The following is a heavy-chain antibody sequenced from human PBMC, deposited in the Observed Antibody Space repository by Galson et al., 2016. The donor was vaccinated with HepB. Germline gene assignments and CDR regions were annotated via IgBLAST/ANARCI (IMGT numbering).Heavy chain of an antibody. J-gene: IGHJ6*02. V-gene: IGHV5-10-1*01. CDR1: GYRLTDYW. CDR3: ARALEYGSRNYYDYYAMDV. Sequence: QSGAEVKEPGESLRISCQGSGYRLTDYWITWVRQVPGKGLQWMGRIDPDDSYTNYTPSFQGPVPISVDKSINTAYLQWSTLKASDTAIYYCARALEYGSRNYYDYYAMDVWGPGTTVIVSS. CDR2: IDPDDSYT. D-gene: IGHD4-17*01.